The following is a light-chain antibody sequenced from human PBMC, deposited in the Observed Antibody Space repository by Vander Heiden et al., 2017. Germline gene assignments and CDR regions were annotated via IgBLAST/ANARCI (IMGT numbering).Light chain of an antibody. V-gene: IGKV1-39*01. J-gene: IGKJ2*01. CDR1: QSITTC. CDR2: GAS. CDR3: QQTYSRPYT. Sequence: IQMTQSPPSLSASVGDRVTMTGRASQSITTCLNWYQQKPGKAPKVLIFGASRLQSGVPSRFSGSGSGTDLTLTISSLQPEDFATYYCQQTYSRPYTFGQGTKLEIK.